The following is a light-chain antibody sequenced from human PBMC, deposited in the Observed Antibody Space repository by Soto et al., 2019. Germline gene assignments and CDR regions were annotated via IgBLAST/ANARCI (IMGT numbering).Light chain of an antibody. J-gene: IGLJ2*01. CDR2: GVT. V-gene: IGLV2-14*01. Sequence: QSALTQPASVSGSPGQSITISCTGTSSDVGGYNFVSWYQQYPGKAPKLVIYGVTFRPSWVSNRFSGSKSGNTASLTISGLLAEDEAEYYCCSYTSSTTVVFGGGTKLTVL. CDR1: SSDVGGYNF. CDR3: CSYTSSTTVV.